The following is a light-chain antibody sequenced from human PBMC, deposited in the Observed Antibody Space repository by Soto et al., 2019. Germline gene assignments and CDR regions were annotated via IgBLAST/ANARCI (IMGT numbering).Light chain of an antibody. CDR1: QSISNY. J-gene: IGKJ4*01. CDR3: QQTYSTPT. CDR2: AAS. V-gene: IGKV1-39*01. Sequence: DIRMTQSPSSLSASVGDRVTITCRASQSISNYLNWYQQKPGKAPKLLIYAASSLQSGVPSRFSGSGSGTDFTLTISSLQPEDFATYYCQQTYSTPTFGGGTKVEIK.